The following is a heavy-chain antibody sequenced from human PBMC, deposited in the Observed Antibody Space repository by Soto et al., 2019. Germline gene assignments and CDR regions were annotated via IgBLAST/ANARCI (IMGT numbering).Heavy chain of an antibody. CDR2: IYYSGST. CDR3: ASTYYYDSSGYSPPHH. D-gene: IGHD3-22*01. V-gene: IGHV4-31*03. Sequence: PSETLSLTCTVSGGSISSGGYYWSWIRQHPGKGLEWSGYIYYSGSTYYNPSLKSRVTISVDTSKNQFSLKLSSVTAADTAVYYCASTYYYDSSGYSPPHHWGQGTLVTVSS. CDR1: GGSISSGGYY. J-gene: IGHJ5*02.